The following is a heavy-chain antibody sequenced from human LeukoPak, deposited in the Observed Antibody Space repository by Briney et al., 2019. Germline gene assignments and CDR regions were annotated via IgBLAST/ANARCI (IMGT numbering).Heavy chain of an antibody. V-gene: IGHV3-53*01. CDR1: GFTVSSNY. CDR3: ARESYSGSRTYYFDY. Sequence: GGSLRLSCAASGFTVSSNYMSWVRQAPGKGLEWVSVIYSGGSTYYADSVKGRFAISRDNSKNTLYLQMNSLRAEDTAVYYCARESYSGSRTYYFDYWGQGTLVTVSS. J-gene: IGHJ4*02. CDR2: IYSGGST. D-gene: IGHD1-26*01.